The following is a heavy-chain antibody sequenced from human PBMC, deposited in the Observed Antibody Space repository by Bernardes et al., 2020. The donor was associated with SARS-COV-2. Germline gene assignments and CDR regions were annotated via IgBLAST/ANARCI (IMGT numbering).Heavy chain of an antibody. CDR2: FSDGGLST. CDR3: AGTKVVTPRLFDY. V-gene: IGHV3-23*01. Sequence: GGSLRLSCAASGFTFSNYAMNWVRQAPGKGLEWVSGFSDGGLSTYYADSVKGRFTISRDCSKTTLYLQMNSLRAEDTAVYYCAGTKVVTPRLFDYWGQGTLVSVSP. D-gene: IGHD2-21*02. CDR1: GFTFSNYA. J-gene: IGHJ4*02.